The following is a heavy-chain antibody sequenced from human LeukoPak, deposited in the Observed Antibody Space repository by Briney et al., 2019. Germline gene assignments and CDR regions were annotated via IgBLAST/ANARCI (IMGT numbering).Heavy chain of an antibody. Sequence: GASVKVSCKASGYTFTSYGISWVRQAPGQGLEWMGWISAYNGNTNYAQKLQGRVTMTEDTSTDTAYMELSSLRSEDTAVYYCATVFPSSSNDYWGQGTLVTVSS. D-gene: IGHD6-6*01. CDR2: ISAYNGNT. J-gene: IGHJ4*02. V-gene: IGHV1-18*01. CDR1: GYTFTSYG. CDR3: ATVFPSSSNDY.